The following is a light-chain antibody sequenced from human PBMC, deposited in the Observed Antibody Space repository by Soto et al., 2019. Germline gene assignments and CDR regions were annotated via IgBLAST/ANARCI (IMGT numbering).Light chain of an antibody. Sequence: EIVMTQSPATLSVSPGERATHSCRASQSVSSNLAWYQQKPGQAPRLLIYGASTSATGIPARFSGSGSGTEFTLTITSWQSEDFAFYYCQQYNNWSPWTFGQGTKVEIK. CDR3: QQYNNWSPWT. V-gene: IGKV3-15*01. CDR2: GAS. CDR1: QSVSSN. J-gene: IGKJ1*01.